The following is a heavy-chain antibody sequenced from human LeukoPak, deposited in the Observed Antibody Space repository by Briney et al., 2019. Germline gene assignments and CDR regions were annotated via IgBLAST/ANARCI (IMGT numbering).Heavy chain of an antibody. CDR3: TLWDIVVVPAAIEGDYYYMDV. Sequence: GGSLRLSCAAFGFTFRGYWMHWVRQAPGKGLEWVGFIRSKAYGGTTEYAASVKGRFTISRDDSKSIAYLQMNSLKTEDTAVYYCTLWDIVVVPAAIEGDYYYMDVWGKGTTVTVSS. CDR2: IRSKAYGGTT. D-gene: IGHD2-2*01. J-gene: IGHJ6*03. V-gene: IGHV3-49*04. CDR1: GFTFRGYW.